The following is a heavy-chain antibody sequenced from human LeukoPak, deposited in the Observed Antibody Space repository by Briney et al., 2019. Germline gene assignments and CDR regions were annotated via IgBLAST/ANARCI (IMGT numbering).Heavy chain of an antibody. CDR3: ASASSSYYMDV. V-gene: IGHV1-2*02. CDR1: GYTFSVYY. CDR2: ISPNSGGT. J-gene: IGHJ6*03. Sequence: GASVKVPCKASGYTFSVYYFHWLRQAPGQGLEWMGWISPNSGGTKHAQKFQGRVTMTRDTSISTAYMELRRLTSDDTAVYYCASASSSYYMDVWDKGTTVTVSS. D-gene: IGHD6-6*01.